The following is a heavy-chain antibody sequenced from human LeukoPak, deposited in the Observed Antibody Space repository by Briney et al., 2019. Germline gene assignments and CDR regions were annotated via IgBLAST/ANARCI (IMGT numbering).Heavy chain of an antibody. Sequence: SETLSVTCAVYGGSFSGSYWSWIRQPPGKGLEWNGEINHSGSTNYNPSLKSRVTISVDTSKNQFSLKLSSVTAADTALYYCARGGYSYGGVQGFGYYYGMDVWGQGTTVTVSS. CDR2: INHSGST. D-gene: IGHD5-18*01. V-gene: IGHV4-34*01. CDR1: GGSFSGSY. CDR3: ARGGYSYGGVQGFGYYYGMDV. J-gene: IGHJ6*02.